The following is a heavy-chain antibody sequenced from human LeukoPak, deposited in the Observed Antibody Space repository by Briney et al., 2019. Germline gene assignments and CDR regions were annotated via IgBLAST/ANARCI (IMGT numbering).Heavy chain of an antibody. CDR3: ARRYGSGSSGTFDY. D-gene: IGHD3-10*01. V-gene: IGHV4-59*01. J-gene: IGHJ4*02. Sequence: PSETLSLTCTVSGGSISSYYWSWIRQPPGRGLEWIAYIYYSGSTNYNPSLKSRVTISVDTSKNQFSLKLSSVTAADTAVYYCARRYGSGSSGTFDYWGQGTLVTVSS. CDR1: GGSISSYY. CDR2: IYYSGST.